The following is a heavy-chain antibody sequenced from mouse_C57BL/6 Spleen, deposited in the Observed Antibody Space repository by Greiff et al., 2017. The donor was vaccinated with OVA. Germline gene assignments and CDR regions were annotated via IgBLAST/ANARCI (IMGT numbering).Heavy chain of an antibody. V-gene: IGHV1-18*01. CDR2: INPNNGGT. CDR1: GYTFTDYN. D-gene: IGHD1-1*01. Sequence: EVQLQQSGPELVKPGASVKIPCKASGYTFTDYNMDWVKQSHGKSLEWIGDINPNNGGTIYNQKFKGKATLTVDKSSSTAYMELRSLTSEDTAVYDCARSGYYGSSYYAMDYWGQGTSVTVSS. CDR3: ARSGYYGSSYYAMDY. J-gene: IGHJ4*01.